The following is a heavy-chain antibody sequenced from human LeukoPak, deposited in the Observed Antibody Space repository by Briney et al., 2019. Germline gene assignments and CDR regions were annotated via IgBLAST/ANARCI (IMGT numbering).Heavy chain of an antibody. J-gene: IGHJ4*02. V-gene: IGHV4-38-2*01. Sequence: PSETLSLXCAVSGYSISSGYYWGWIRQPPGKGLEWIGSIYHSGSTYYNPSPKSRVTISVDTSKNQFSLKLSSVTAADTAVYYCASWQWFGEHYWGPGTLVTVSS. CDR1: GYSISSGYY. CDR3: ASWQWFGEHY. CDR2: IYHSGST. D-gene: IGHD3-10*01.